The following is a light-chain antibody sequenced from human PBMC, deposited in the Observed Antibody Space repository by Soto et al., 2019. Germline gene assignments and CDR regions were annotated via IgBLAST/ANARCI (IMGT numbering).Light chain of an antibody. CDR2: KAS. V-gene: IGKV1-5*03. CDR3: QQYTNYWT. J-gene: IGKJ1*01. CDR1: QCIKTW. Sequence: DTQMTQSPSILSASVGDRVTITCRASQCIKTWLAWYQQKPGKAPKVLIYKASTLQSGVPSRFSGSGSGTEFTLTISSLQPDDFATYYCQQYTNYWTFGQGTKVEIK.